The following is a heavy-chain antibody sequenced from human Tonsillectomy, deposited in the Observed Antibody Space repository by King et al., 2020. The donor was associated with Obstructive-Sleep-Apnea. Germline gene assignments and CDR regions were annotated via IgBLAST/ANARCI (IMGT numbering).Heavy chain of an antibody. Sequence: QLQESGPGLVKPSETLSLTCTVSGGSISSYYLSWIRQPPGKGLEWIGYIYYSGSTNYNPSLKSRVPISVDTSKSQFSLELISVTAADTAVYYCVRYCGGGSCYTDDAFDIWGQGTMVTVSS. J-gene: IGHJ3*02. V-gene: IGHV4-59*08. CDR3: VRYCGGGSCYTDDAFDI. D-gene: IGHD2-15*01. CDR2: IYYSGST. CDR1: GGSISSYY.